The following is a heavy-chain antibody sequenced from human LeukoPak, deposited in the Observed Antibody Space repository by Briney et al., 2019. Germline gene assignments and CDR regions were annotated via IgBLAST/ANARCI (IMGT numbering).Heavy chain of an antibody. J-gene: IGHJ4*02. Sequence: GGSLRLSCAASGFTFSSYAMSWVRQAPGKGLEWVSAISGSGGSSYYADSVKGRFTISRDNSKNTLYLQMNSLRAEDTAVYYCAKDRGFSGYDLTDYWGQGTLVTVSS. V-gene: IGHV3-23*01. CDR3: AKDRGFSGYDLTDY. D-gene: IGHD5-12*01. CDR1: GFTFSSYA. CDR2: ISGSGGSS.